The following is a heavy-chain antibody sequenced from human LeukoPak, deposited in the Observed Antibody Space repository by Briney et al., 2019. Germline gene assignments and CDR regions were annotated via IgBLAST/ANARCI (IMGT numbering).Heavy chain of an antibody. V-gene: IGHV3-23*01. CDR2: ITGSGTNR. J-gene: IGHJ4*02. D-gene: IGHD3-9*01. Sequence: GGSLRLSCVASGFTFSNYAMSWVRQAPGKGLEWVSAITGSGTNRYYADSLKGRFTTSRDNSKNTVFLQMNSLRHEDTAIYYCVIWGDYDVLPGYYGPDYWGQGTLVTVAS. CDR1: GFTFSNYA. CDR3: VIWGDYDVLPGYYGPDY.